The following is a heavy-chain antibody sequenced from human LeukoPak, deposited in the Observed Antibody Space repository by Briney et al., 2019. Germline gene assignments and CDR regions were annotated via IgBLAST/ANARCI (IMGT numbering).Heavy chain of an antibody. CDR2: ISSSGSTI. D-gene: IGHD2-15*01. CDR3: ARDRMVVAAIFDY. CDR1: GFTFSDYY. Sequence: PGGSLRLSCAASGFTFSDYYMSWIRQAPGKGLEWVSYISSSGSTIYYEESVKGRLTISRDNAKNSLYLQINSLRAEDTAVYYCARDRMVVAAIFDYWGQGTLVTVSS. V-gene: IGHV3-11*01. J-gene: IGHJ4*02.